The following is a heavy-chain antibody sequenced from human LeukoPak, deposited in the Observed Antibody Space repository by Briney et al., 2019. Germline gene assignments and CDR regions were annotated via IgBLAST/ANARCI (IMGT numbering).Heavy chain of an antibody. V-gene: IGHV3-23*01. CDR3: ARAPLIFDDSGGYYYEAQYFQH. Sequence: GGSLRLSCAASGFAFSSYAMSWVRQAPGKGLEWVSAISGSGGSTYYADSVKGRFTISRDNSKNTLYLQMNSLRAEDTAVYYCARAPLIFDDSGGYYYEAQYFQHWGQGTLVTVSS. D-gene: IGHD3-22*01. CDR1: GFAFSSYA. J-gene: IGHJ1*01. CDR2: ISGSGGST.